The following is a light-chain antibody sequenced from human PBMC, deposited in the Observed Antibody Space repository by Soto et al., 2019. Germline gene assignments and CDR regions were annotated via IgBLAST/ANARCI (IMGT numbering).Light chain of an antibody. CDR3: QKYNNWHLT. CDR1: QSISSD. CDR2: RTS. V-gene: IGKV3-15*01. J-gene: IGKJ4*02. Sequence: EIVMTQSAATLSVSRGERATLSCRASQSISSDLAWYQQKPGQAPRLLMFRTSSRATGFPARFSCSGSGTEFNLTISRLQPEDFGVYYCQKYNNWHLTLRGGAKVDI.